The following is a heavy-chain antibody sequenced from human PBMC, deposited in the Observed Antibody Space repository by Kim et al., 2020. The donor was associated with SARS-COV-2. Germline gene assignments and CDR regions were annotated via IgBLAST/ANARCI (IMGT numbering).Heavy chain of an antibody. Sequence: YGASTTYNPVLKTRVNISVDTSKHQFSLKLSSVPAADTAVYYCARGATYDYWGQGTLVTVSS. D-gene: IGHD5-12*01. J-gene: IGHJ4*02. V-gene: IGHV4-59*09. CDR2: YGAST. CDR3: ARGATYDY.